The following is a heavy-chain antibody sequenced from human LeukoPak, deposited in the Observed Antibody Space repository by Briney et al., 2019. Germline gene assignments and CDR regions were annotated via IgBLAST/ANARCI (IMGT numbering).Heavy chain of an antibody. J-gene: IGHJ4*02. V-gene: IGHV4-59*01. CDR3: ARGGFGELFWDY. Sequence: SETLSLTCTVSGGSISSYYWSWIRQPPGKGLEWIGYIYYSGSTNYNPSLKSRVTISVDTSKNQFSLKLSSVTAADTAVYYCARGGFGELFWDYWGQGTLVTVSS. CDR1: GGSISSYY. CDR2: IYYSGST. D-gene: IGHD3-10*01.